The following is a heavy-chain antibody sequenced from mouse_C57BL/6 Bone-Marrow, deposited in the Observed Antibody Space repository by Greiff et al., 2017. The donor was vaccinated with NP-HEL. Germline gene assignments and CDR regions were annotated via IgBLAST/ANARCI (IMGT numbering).Heavy chain of an antibody. CDR3: APNWYVGF. J-gene: IGHJ2*01. CDR1: GYTFTSYW. V-gene: IGHV1-64*01. CDR2: IHPKSGST. Sequence: QVQLQQSGAELVKPGASVKLSCKASGYTFTSYWMHWVKQRPGQGLEWIGMIHPKSGSTNYNEKFKSKATLTVDKSPITAYMQLGSLTSEDSAVYYCAPNWYVGFWGPGTTLTVSS. D-gene: IGHD2-14*01.